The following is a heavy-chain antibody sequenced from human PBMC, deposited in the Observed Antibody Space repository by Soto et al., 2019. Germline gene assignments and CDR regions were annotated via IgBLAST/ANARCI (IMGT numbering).Heavy chain of an antibody. CDR2: IIPIFGTA. Sequence: ASVKVSCKASGYTFTSYDINWVRQATGQGLEWMGWIIPIFGTANYAQKFQGRVTITADESTSTAYMELSSLRSEDTAVYYCARGGSITMVLDGGQGTLVTVSS. V-gene: IGHV1-69*13. CDR3: ARGGSITMVLD. D-gene: IGHD3-10*01. J-gene: IGHJ4*02. CDR1: GYTFTSYD.